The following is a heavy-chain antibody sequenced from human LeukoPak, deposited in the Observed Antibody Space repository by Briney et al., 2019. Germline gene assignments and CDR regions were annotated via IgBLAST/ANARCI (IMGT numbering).Heavy chain of an antibody. D-gene: IGHD6-6*01. V-gene: IGHV4-34*01. Sequence: SETLCLTCAVYGGSLSGYYWSWIRQPPGKGLEWIGEINHSGSTNYNPSLKSRVTISVDTSKNQFSLKLSSVTAADTAVYYCAGSSLYFDYWGQGTLVTVSS. J-gene: IGHJ4*02. CDR1: GGSLSGYY. CDR3: AGSSLYFDY. CDR2: INHSGST.